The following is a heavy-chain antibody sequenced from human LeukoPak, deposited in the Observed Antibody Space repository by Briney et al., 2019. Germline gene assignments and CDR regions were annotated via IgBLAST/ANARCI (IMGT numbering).Heavy chain of an antibody. D-gene: IGHD1-7*01. J-gene: IGHJ4*02. CDR1: GFTFSSYA. Sequence: GRSLRLSCAASGFTFSSYAMHWVRQAPGKGLEWVAVISYDGSNKYYADSVKGRFTISRDNSQNTLYLQMNSLRAEDTAVYYCASSGGTTSDYWGQGTLVTVSS. V-gene: IGHV3-30-3*01. CDR2: ISYDGSNK. CDR3: ASSGGTTSDY.